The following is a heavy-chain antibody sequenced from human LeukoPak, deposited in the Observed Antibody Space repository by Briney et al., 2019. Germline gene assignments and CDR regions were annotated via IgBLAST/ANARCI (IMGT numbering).Heavy chain of an antibody. D-gene: IGHD1-26*01. Sequence: GGSLRLSCAASGFTLNSYAMNWVRQAPGKGLEWVSSISGTGGSVYYAVSVKGRFTISRDNAKNTLYLQMNSLRAEDTAVYYCTRDSGAGDYWGQGTLVTVSS. CDR2: ISGTGGSV. J-gene: IGHJ4*02. CDR3: TRDSGAGDY. V-gene: IGHV3-23*01. CDR1: GFTLNSYA.